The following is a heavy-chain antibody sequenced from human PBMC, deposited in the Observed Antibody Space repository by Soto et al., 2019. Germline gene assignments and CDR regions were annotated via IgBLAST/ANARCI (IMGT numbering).Heavy chain of an antibody. CDR2: ISGYNFNT. V-gene: IGHV1-18*01. CDR1: GYTFTSYG. J-gene: IGHJ4*02. CDR3: ATLYCSSSSCQLDY. Sequence: QVQLVQSGTEVKKPGASVKVSCKASGYTFTSYGLSWIRQDPGQGPEWMGWISGYNFNTFYTQKLQGRVTVTSETSTNTAYMELRGLGSDDTAGYYCATLYCSSSSCQLDYWGQGPLVTVSS. D-gene: IGHD2-2*01.